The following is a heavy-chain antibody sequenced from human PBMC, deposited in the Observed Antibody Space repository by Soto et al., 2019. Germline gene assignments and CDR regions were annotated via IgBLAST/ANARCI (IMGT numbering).Heavy chain of an antibody. J-gene: IGHJ6*02. Sequence: GGSLRLSCAASGFTFSSYAMSWVRQAPGKGLEWVSAISGSGGSTYYADSVKGRFTISGDNSKNTRYLQMNSLRAEDTAVYYCAKDLYGDYPGYYYYYGMDVWGQGTTVTVSS. D-gene: IGHD4-17*01. V-gene: IGHV3-23*01. CDR2: ISGSGGST. CDR3: AKDLYGDYPGYYYYYGMDV. CDR1: GFTFSSYA.